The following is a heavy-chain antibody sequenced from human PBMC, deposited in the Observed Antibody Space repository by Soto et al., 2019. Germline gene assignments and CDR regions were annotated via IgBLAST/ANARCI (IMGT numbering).Heavy chain of an antibody. V-gene: IGHV4-59*12. Sequence: PSETLSLTCTVSGGSISSYYWSWIRPPPGKGLEWIGEIYYSGSTNYNPSLKSRVTISVDKSKNQFSLKLSSVTPEDTAVYYCARGGVGATTLAIDYWGQGTVVTVSS. CDR1: GGSISSYY. J-gene: IGHJ4*02. CDR3: ARGGVGATTLAIDY. CDR2: IYYSGST. D-gene: IGHD1-26*01.